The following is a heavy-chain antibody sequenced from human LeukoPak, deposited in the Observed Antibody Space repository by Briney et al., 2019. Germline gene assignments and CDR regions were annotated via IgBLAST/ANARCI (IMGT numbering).Heavy chain of an antibody. J-gene: IGHJ4*02. D-gene: IGHD3-9*01. V-gene: IGHV4-30-4*01. CDR2: IYYSGST. Sequence: SETLSLTCTVSGGSISSGDYYWSWIRQPPGKGLEWIWYIYYSGSTYYNPSLKSRVTISVDTSKNQFSLKLSSVTAADTAVYYCARDRRRKVYDILTGPRGLYYFDYWGQGTLVTVSS. CDR1: GGSISSGDYY. CDR3: ARDRRRKVYDILTGPRGLYYFDY.